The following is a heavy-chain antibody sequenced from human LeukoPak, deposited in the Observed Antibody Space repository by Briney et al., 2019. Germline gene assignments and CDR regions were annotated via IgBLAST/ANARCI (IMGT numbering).Heavy chain of an antibody. V-gene: IGHV1-18*01. CDR2: ISAYNGNT. J-gene: IGHJ4*02. CDR3: AREGSYYDGSGNYYNEDHYFDY. Sequence: ASVKVSCKASGYTFNTYHINWVRQAPGQGLEWMGWISAYNGNTNYAQKLQGRVTMTTDTSTTTAYMELRSLKSDDTALYYCAREGSYYDGSGNYYNEDHYFDYWAREPWSPSPQ. D-gene: IGHD3-10*01. CDR1: GYTFNTYH.